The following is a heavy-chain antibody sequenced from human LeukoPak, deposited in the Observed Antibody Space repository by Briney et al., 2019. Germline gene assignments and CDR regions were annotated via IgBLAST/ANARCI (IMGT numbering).Heavy chain of an antibody. CDR2: IIHSGSP. CDR1: GGSFSGYY. CDR3: ASSHLYSSSWYLSGRFDF. J-gene: IGHJ4*02. D-gene: IGHD6-13*01. V-gene: IGHV4-34*10. Sequence: PSETLSLTCAVYGGSFSGYYWSWIRQPPGKGLEWIGEIIHSGSPNYNPSLKSRVTMSIDTSKNHFSLQLSSVTAADTAVYYCASSHLYSSSWYLSGRFDFWGQGTLVTVSS.